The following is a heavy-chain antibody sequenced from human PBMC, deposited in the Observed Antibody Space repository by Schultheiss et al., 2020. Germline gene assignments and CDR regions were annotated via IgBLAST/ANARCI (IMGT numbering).Heavy chain of an antibody. CDR2: ISYDGSNK. V-gene: IGHV3-30*03. CDR3: ARDSELYYDSSGYYWYFDL. Sequence: LSLTCTVSGGSISSSSYYWGWIRQPPWKGLEWVAVISYDGSNKYYADSVKGRFTISRDNSKNTLYLQMNSLRAEDTAVYYCARDSELYYDSSGYYWYFDLWGRGTLV. J-gene: IGHJ2*01. D-gene: IGHD3-22*01. CDR1: GGSISSSS.